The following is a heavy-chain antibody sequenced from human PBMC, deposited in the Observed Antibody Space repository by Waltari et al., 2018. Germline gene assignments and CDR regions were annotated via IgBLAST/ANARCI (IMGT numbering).Heavy chain of an antibody. CDR1: GYTLTELS. V-gene: IGHV1-24*01. CDR2: FDPEDGET. CDR3: ATWDMSGVLLGDFDAFDI. Sequence: QVQLVQSGAEVKKPGASVKVSCKVSGYTLTELSMHWVRQAPGKGLEWMGGFDPEDGETIYAQKFQGRVTMTEDTSTDTAYMELSSLRSEDTAVYYCATWDMSGVLLGDFDAFDIWGQGTMVTVSS. D-gene: IGHD2-21*02. J-gene: IGHJ3*02.